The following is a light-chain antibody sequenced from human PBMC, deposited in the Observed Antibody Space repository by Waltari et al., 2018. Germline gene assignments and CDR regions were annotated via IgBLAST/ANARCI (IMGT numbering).Light chain of an antibody. V-gene: IGLV2-23*02. CDR3: CSYVTGDTWV. Sequence: QSALTKPASVSGSPGQSITISCTGSSSDFGTYKFVSWYQQHPGKAPKLMIYEINQRPSGISNRFSGSKFGNTAVLTISGLQTDDEADYYCCSYVTGDTWVFGGGTRVAVL. CDR2: EIN. CDR1: SSDFGTYKF. J-gene: IGLJ3*02.